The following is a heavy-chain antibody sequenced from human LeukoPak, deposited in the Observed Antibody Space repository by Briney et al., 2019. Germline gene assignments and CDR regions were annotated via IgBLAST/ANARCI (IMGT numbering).Heavy chain of an antibody. CDR3: ARVYYYDSSDASYGMDV. CDR1: GYTFTSYG. J-gene: IGHJ6*02. V-gene: IGHV1-18*01. Sequence: GASVKVSCKASGYTFTSYGISWVRQAPGQGLEWMGWISAYNGNTNYAQKLQGRVTMTTDTSTSTAYMELRSLRSDDTAVYYCARVYYYDSSDASYGMDVWGQGTTVTISS. CDR2: ISAYNGNT. D-gene: IGHD3-22*01.